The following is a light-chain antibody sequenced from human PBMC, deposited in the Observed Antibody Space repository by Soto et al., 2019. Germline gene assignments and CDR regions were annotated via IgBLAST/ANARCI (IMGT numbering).Light chain of an antibody. CDR1: SXTVGGFNV. CDR3: CSYVGATTYV. Sequence: QSVLTQPASVSGSPGQSFTISCTGTSXTVGGFNVVSWYQQHPGKAPKVIIYEGIKRPSGVSNRFSGSNSGSTASLTISGLQAEDEADYYCCSYVGATTYVFGTGTKV. CDR2: EGI. J-gene: IGLJ1*01. V-gene: IGLV2-23*01.